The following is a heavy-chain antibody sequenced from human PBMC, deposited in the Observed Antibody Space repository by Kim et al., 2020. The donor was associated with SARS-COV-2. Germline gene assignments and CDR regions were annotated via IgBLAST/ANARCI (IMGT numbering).Heavy chain of an antibody. J-gene: IGHJ6*02. CDR3: TTDLGGGTRIASYYYGMDV. V-gene: IGHV3-15*01. CDR1: GFTFSNAW. D-gene: IGHD3-10*01. CDR2: IKSKTDGGTT. Sequence: GGSLRLSCAASGFTFSNAWMSWVRQAPGKGLEWVGRIKSKTDGGTTDYAAPVKGRFTISRDDSKNTLYLQMNSLKTEDTAVYYCTTDLGGGTRIASYYYGMDVWGQGTTVTVSS.